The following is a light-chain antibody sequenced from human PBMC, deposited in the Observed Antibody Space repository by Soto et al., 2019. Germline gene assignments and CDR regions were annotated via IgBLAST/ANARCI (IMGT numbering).Light chain of an antibody. Sequence: DIQMTQSPSTLSASVVDRVTITCLASQSISSWLAWYQQKPGKAPKLLIYDASSLESGVPSRFSGSGSGTEFTLTISSLQPDDFATYYCQQYNSYSFTFGQGTRLEN. CDR1: QSISSW. CDR3: QQYNSYSFT. V-gene: IGKV1-5*01. CDR2: DAS. J-gene: IGKJ5*01.